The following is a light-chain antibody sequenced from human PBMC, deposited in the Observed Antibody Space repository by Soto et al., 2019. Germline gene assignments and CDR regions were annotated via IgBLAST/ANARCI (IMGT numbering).Light chain of an antibody. Sequence: EIVLTQSPGTLSSSPGKRATLSSGASQSVAGSNYLAWYRLKPGQAPRLLIYGASNRATGIPDRFSRSGSGTDFTLTISRLDPEDFAVYYCQQYGSPPPTFGGGTKVDIK. J-gene: IGKJ4*01. CDR2: GAS. CDR1: QSVAGSNY. CDR3: QQYGSPPPT. V-gene: IGKV3-20*01.